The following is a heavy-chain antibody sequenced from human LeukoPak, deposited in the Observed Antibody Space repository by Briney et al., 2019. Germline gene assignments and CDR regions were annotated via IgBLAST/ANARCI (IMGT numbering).Heavy chain of an antibody. Sequence: ASVKVSCKASGYTFTSYGISWVRQAPGQGLEWMGWISAYNGNTNYAQKLQGRVTMTTDTSTSTAYMELRSLRSDDTAVYYCARDLWGAYYDILTGYYPAYWGQGTLVTVSS. D-gene: IGHD3-9*01. CDR3: ARDLWGAYYDILTGYYPAY. CDR1: GYTFTSYG. V-gene: IGHV1-18*01. CDR2: ISAYNGNT. J-gene: IGHJ4*02.